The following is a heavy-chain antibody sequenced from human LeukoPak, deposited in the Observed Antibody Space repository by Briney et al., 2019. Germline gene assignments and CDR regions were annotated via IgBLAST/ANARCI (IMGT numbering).Heavy chain of an antibody. CDR1: GFTFSTYA. CDR3: ARDRGRYYDSRGFYWGYYFDS. J-gene: IGHJ4*02. D-gene: IGHD3-22*01. V-gene: IGHV3-23*01. CDR2: ISGSGDST. Sequence: PGGSLRLSCAASGFTFSTYAVNRVRQAPGKGLEWVSTISGSGDSTYYADSVKGRFTISRDNSKDTLYLQMSSVRVDDTAVYYCARDRGRYYDSRGFYWGYYFDSWGLGILVTVST.